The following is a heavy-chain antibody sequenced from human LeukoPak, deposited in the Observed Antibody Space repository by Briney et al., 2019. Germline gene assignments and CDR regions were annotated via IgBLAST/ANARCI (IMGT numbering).Heavy chain of an antibody. D-gene: IGHD1-1*01. V-gene: IGHV3-43*01. Sequence: GGSLRLSCAASGFTFDDYTMHWVRQAPGKGLEWVSLISWDGGSTYYADSVKGRFTISRDNSKNSLYLQMNSLRTEDTALYYCAKGSGWNDVGSDYWGQGTLVTVSS. CDR1: GFTFDDYT. J-gene: IGHJ4*02. CDR2: ISWDGGST. CDR3: AKGSGWNDVGSDY.